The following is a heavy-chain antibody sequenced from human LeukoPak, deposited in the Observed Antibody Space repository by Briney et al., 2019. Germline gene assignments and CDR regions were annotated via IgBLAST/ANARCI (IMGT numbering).Heavy chain of an antibody. V-gene: IGHV3-30*18. CDR1: GFTFSSYG. Sequence: GGSLRLSCAASGFTFSSYGMHWVRQAPGKGLEWVAVISYDGSNKYYADSVKGRFTISRDNSKNTLYLQMNSLRAEDTAVYYCAKIWLVDDDAFDIWGQGTMVTVSS. CDR3: AKIWLVDDDAFDI. CDR2: ISYDGSNK. J-gene: IGHJ3*02. D-gene: IGHD5-12*01.